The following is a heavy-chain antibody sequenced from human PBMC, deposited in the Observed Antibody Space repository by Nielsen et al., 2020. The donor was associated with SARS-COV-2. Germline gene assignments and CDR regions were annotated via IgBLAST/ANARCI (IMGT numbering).Heavy chain of an antibody. J-gene: IGHJ2*01. V-gene: IGHV3-20*01. CDR1: GFTFDDYG. CDR3: AVGYGDYDWYFDL. CDR2: INWNGGST. D-gene: IGHD4-17*01. Sequence: GESLKISCAASGFTFDDYGISWVRQAPGKGLEWVSGINWNGGSTGYADSVKGRFTISRDNAKNSLYLQMNSLRAEDTALYHCAVGYGDYDWYFDLWGRGTLVTVSS.